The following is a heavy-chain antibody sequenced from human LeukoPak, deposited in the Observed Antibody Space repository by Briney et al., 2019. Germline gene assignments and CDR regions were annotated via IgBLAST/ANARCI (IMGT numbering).Heavy chain of an antibody. CDR2: ISSSSSTI. CDR1: GFTFSSYS. D-gene: IGHD3-10*01. J-gene: IGHJ4*02. V-gene: IGHV3-48*04. CDR3: ARVGVREVFDY. Sequence: GGSLRLSCAASGFTFSSYSMNWVRQAPGKGLEWVSYISSSSSTIYYADSVKGRFTISRDNAKNSLYLQMNSLRAEDTAVYYCARVGVREVFDYWGQGTLVTVSS.